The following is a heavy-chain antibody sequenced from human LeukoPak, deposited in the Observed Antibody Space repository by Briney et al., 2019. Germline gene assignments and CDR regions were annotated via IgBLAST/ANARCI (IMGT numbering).Heavy chain of an antibody. CDR1: GIALSDYG. D-gene: IGHD3-22*01. J-gene: IGHJ4*02. CDR2: ISGSGGST. Sequence: GGSLRLSCAVAGIALSDYGMSWVREASGEGQEWVAGISGSGGSTNYTDSVKGRFTISRENPKNTLYLQMNSLTVEDTAVYFCAKRGVVIRVILVGFHKEAYYFDSWGQGALVTVSS. V-gene: IGHV3-23*01. CDR3: AKRGVVIRVILVGFHKEAYYFDS.